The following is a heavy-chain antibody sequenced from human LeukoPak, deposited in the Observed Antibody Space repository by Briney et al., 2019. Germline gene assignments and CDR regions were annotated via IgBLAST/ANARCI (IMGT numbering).Heavy chain of an antibody. J-gene: IGHJ3*02. CDR1: GFTFSYYW. Sequence: GGSLRLSCAASGFTFSYYWMSWVRQAPGKGLEWVANIKQDGSETYYVDSVKGRFTISRDNSKNTLYLQMNSLRAEDTAVYYCAREPYYYDSSGYYVNAFDIWGQGTMVTVSS. D-gene: IGHD3-22*01. V-gene: IGHV3-7*03. CDR3: AREPYYYDSSGYYVNAFDI. CDR2: IKQDGSET.